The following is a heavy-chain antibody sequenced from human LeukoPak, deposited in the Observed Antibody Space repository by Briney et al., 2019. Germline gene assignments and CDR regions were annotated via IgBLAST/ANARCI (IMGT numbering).Heavy chain of an antibody. CDR1: GFTFSSYS. V-gene: IGHV3-21*04. Sequence: PGGSLRLSCAASGFTFSSYSMNWVRQAPGKGLEWVSSISSSSSYIYYADSVKGRFTISRDNSKNTLYLQMNSLRAEDTAVYYCAKAPDDVGTYYFDYWGQGTLVTVSS. CDR3: AKAPDDVGTYYFDY. D-gene: IGHD3-16*01. J-gene: IGHJ4*02. CDR2: ISSSSSYI.